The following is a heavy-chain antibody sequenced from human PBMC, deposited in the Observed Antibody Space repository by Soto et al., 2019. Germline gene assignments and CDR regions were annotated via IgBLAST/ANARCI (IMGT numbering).Heavy chain of an antibody. CDR3: ARDTIFGVVTSYYYYGMAV. D-gene: IGHD3-3*01. V-gene: IGHV1-18*01. CDR2: ISAYNGNT. CDR1: GYTFTSYG. J-gene: IGHJ6*01. Sequence: ASVKVSCKASGYTFTSYGISWVRQAPGQGLEWMGWISAYNGNTNYAQKLQGRVTMTTDTSTSTVYMELRSLRSDDTAVYYCARDTIFGVVTSYYYYGMAVWGQWSTLTGSP.